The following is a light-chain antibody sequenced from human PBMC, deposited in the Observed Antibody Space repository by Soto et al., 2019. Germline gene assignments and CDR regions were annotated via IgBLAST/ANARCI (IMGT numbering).Light chain of an antibody. Sequence: DIQMTQSTSSLSASVGDRVTITCRASQGISSYLNWYQQKPGKAPKLLIYAASSLQSGVPSRFSGSGSGTDFTLTISSLQPEDFATYYCQQSYSTPSTFGQGTRLEIK. CDR3: QQSYSTPST. J-gene: IGKJ5*01. CDR1: QGISSY. CDR2: AAS. V-gene: IGKV1-39*01.